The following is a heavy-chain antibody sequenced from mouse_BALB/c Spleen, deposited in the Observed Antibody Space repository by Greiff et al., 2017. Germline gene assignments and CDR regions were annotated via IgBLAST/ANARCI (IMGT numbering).Heavy chain of an antibody. V-gene: IGHV1-69*02. CDR3: ARSYRDDAMDY. CDR2: IDPSDSYT. CDR1: GYTFTSYW. D-gene: IGHD2-14*01. J-gene: IGHJ4*01. Sequence: VQLQQPGAELVKPGASVKLSCKASGYTFTSYWMHWVKQRPGQGLEWIGEIDPSDSYTNYNQKFKGKATLTVDKSSSTAYMQLSSLTSGDSAVYYCARSYRDDAMDYWGQGTSVTVSS.